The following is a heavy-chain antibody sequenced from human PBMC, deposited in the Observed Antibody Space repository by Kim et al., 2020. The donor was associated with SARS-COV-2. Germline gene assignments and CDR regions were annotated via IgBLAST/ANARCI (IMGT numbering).Heavy chain of an antibody. V-gene: IGHV4-61*02. CDR3: ARARAVAGTWGGMDV. Sequence: SETLSLTCTVSGGSISSGSYYWSWIRQPAGKGLEWIGRIYTSGSTNYNPSLKSRVTISVDTSKNQFSLKLSSVTAADTAVYYCARARAVAGTWGGMDVWGQGTTVTVSS. CDR1: GGSISSGSYY. D-gene: IGHD6-19*01. J-gene: IGHJ6*02. CDR2: IYTSGST.